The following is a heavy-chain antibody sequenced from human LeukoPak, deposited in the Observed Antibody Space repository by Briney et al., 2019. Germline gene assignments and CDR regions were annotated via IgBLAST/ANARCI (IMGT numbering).Heavy chain of an antibody. CDR1: GDSVSSNSAA. CDR2: TYYRSKWYY. D-gene: IGHD3-3*01. J-gene: IGHJ4*02. CDR3: ARERVVNLDS. V-gene: IGHV6-1*01. Sequence: SQTLSLTCAISGDSVSSNSAAWSWIRQSPSRGLEWLGRTYYRSKWYYDYAVSVKSRITINPDTSKNQFSLHLNSVTPEDTAVYSCARERVVNLDSWGQGTLVSVSS.